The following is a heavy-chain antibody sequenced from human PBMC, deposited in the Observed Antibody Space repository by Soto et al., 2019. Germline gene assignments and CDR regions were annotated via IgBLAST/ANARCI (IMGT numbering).Heavy chain of an antibody. CDR2: INNAGSDT. CDR1: GFSFSSYW. V-gene: IGHV3-74*01. CDR3: VRGPLDLAVVPAAMFP. Sequence: EVQLVESGGGLIQRGGSLRLSCAASGFSFSSYWMHWVRQAPVKGLVWVSRINNAGSDTNYADSVKRRCTISRDNARNTLHLEMDSLTVEDTAVYYCVRGPLDLAVVPAAMFPWGQGTPVTVSS. D-gene: IGHD2-2*03. J-gene: IGHJ5*02.